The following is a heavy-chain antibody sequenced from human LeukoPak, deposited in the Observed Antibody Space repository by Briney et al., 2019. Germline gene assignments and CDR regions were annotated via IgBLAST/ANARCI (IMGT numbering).Heavy chain of an antibody. J-gene: IGHJ4*02. CDR2: FDPEDGET. V-gene: IGHV1-24*01. D-gene: IGHD1-26*01. Sequence: ASVKVSCRVSGYTLTDLSIHWVRQAPGKGLEWLGGFDPEDGETVYAQKFQGRVTRTEDTSSDTAFMDLSSLRSEDTAIYYCATSPRVGATVFAFEYWGQGTLVTVSS. CDR1: GYTLTDLS. CDR3: ATSPRVGATVFAFEY.